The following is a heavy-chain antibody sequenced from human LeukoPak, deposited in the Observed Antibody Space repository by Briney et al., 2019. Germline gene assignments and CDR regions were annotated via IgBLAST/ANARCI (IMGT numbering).Heavy chain of an antibody. CDR1: GFTFSGSA. CDR3: TRRTSSGWYDYYYGMDV. V-gene: IGHV3-73*01. D-gene: IGHD6-19*01. Sequence: PGGSLRLSCAASGFTFSGSAMHWVRQASGKGLEWVGRIRSKANSYATAYAASVKGRFTISRDDSKNTAYLQMNSLKTEDTAAYYCTRRTSSGWYDYYYGMDVWGKGTTVTVSS. CDR2: IRSKANSYAT. J-gene: IGHJ6*04.